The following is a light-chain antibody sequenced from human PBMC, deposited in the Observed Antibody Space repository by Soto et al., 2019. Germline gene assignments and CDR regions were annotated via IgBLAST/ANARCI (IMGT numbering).Light chain of an antibody. CDR2: DNT. V-gene: IGLV3-21*02. J-gene: IGLJ1*01. CDR3: QVWDTRSDHYV. CDR1: NIGSKS. Sequence: YELTQPPSVSVAPGQTARITCGGSNIGSKSVHWYQQKPGQAPVLVVYDNTDRPSGIPERLSGSNSGNTATLAISRVEAGDEADYYCQVWDTRSDHYVFGTGTKVTVL.